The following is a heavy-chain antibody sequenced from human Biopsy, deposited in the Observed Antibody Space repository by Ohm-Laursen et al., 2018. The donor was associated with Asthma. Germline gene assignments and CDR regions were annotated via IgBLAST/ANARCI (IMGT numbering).Heavy chain of an antibody. D-gene: IGHD3-22*01. V-gene: IGHV3-23*01. J-gene: IGHJ4*02. CDR2: HSGRGAKT. CDR3: ARGDSSNWSHYYFDY. CDR1: GFSFSSYA. Sequence: SLRLSCSASGFSFSSYAMSWVRQAPGKGLEWVSGHSGRGAKTYYADSVKGRLTISRDNSKNTLYLQMITLRAEDTAVYYCARGDSSNWSHYYFDYWGQGTLVTVSS.